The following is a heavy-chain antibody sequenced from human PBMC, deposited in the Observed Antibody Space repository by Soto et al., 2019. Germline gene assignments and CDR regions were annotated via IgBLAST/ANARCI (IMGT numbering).Heavy chain of an antibody. D-gene: IGHD3-3*01. CDR1: GGSISSYY. CDR2: IYYSGST. CDR3: ARHMEYRWFDP. V-gene: IGHV4-59*08. J-gene: IGHJ5*02. Sequence: SETVSLTCTVSGGSISSYYWSWIRQPPGKGLEWIGYIYYSGSTNYNPSLKSRVTISVDTSKNQFSLKLSSVTAADTAVYYCARHMEYRWFDPWGQGTLVTVSS.